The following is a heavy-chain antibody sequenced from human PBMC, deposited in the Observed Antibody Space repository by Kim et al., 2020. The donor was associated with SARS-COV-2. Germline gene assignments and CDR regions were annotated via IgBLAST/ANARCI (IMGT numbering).Heavy chain of an antibody. CDR3: ARDRRSNYNPTGWFDP. D-gene: IGHD1-26*01. CDR2: IRNSGSTI. CDR1: GFTFSSYE. J-gene: IGHJ5*02. V-gene: IGHV3-48*03. Sequence: GGSLRLSCAASGFTFSSYEMNWVRQAPGKGLEWVSNIRNSGSTIYYADFVKGRFTISRDNAKNSLYLQMNSLRAEDTAVYYCARDRRSNYNPTGWFDPWGQGTLVTVSS.